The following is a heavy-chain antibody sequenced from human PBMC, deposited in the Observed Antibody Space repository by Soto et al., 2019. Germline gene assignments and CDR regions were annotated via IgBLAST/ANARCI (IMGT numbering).Heavy chain of an antibody. Sequence: PGGSLRLSCAASGFTFDDYAMHWVRQAPGKGLEWVSGISWNSGSIGYADSVKGRFTISRDNAKNSLYLQMNSMRAEDTALYYCAKDFTMIVVDPIFDYWGQGTLVTVSS. J-gene: IGHJ4*02. V-gene: IGHV3-9*01. CDR1: GFTFDDYA. CDR3: AKDFTMIVVDPIFDY. D-gene: IGHD3-22*01. CDR2: ISWNSGSI.